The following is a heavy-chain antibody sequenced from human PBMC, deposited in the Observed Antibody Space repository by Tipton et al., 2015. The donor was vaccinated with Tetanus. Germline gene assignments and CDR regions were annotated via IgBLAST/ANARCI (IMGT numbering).Heavy chain of an antibody. V-gene: IGHV4-59*01. D-gene: IGHD6-19*01. Sequence: LRLSCNVSGGSITKDYWSWIRQSPGKTLEWIGYISHSGSPNYNPSLKSRATVSVDTSKNQFSLDLTSATAADTGVYYCAGSQWLDGFIFDYWGQGSLVTVAS. CDR1: GGSITKDY. J-gene: IGHJ4*02. CDR3: AGSQWLDGFIFDY. CDR2: ISHSGSP.